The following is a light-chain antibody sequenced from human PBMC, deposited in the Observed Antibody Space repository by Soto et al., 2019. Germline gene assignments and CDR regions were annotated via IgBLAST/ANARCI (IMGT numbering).Light chain of an antibody. Sequence: SALTQPASVSGSPGQSITISCTGTSSDVGGYNYVSWYQQHPGKAPKLMIYDVSNRPSGVSNRFSGSKSGNTASLTISGLQAEDEADYYCSSYTSSSTPCVFGGGTKVTVL. CDR1: SSDVGGYNY. V-gene: IGLV2-14*01. CDR2: DVS. CDR3: SSYTSSSTPCV. J-gene: IGLJ2*01.